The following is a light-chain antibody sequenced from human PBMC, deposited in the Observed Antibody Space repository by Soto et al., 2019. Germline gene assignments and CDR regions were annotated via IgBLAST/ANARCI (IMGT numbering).Light chain of an antibody. CDR1: SNDVGRYNL. CDR3: CAYAGSGTVV. Sequence: SALTQPASVSGSPEQSITISCTGTSNDVGRYNLVSWYQQHPGKAPKVMIYEATKRPSGVSNRFSGSKSGNTASLTISGRQAEDEADYYCCAYAGSGTVVFGGGTKLTVL. V-gene: IGLV2-23*01. CDR2: EAT. J-gene: IGLJ3*02.